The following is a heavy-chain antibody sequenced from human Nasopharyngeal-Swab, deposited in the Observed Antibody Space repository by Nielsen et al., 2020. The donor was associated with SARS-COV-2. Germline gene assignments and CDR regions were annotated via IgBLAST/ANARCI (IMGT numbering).Heavy chain of an antibody. CDR3: ASLYCTNGACYDY. CDR1: GGSISSYY. J-gene: IGHJ4*02. V-gene: IGHV4-59*13. D-gene: IGHD2-8*01. Sequence: SETLSLTCTVSGGSISSYYWSWIRQPPGKGLEWIGYIYYSGSTNYNPSLKSRVTISVDTSKNQFSLKLSSVTAADTAVYYCASLYCTNGACYDYWGQGTLVTVSS. CDR2: IYYSGST.